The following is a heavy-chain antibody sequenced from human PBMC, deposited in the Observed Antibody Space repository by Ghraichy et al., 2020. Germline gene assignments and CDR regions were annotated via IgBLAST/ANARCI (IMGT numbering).Heavy chain of an antibody. CDR1: GGSISSGDYY. D-gene: IGHD2-21*01. Sequence: SETLSLTCTVSGGSISSGDYYWSWIRQPPGKGLEWIGYIYYSGNSYYNPSLKSRISISVDTSKNQFSLNLSSVTAADTAVYYCARDVVVGGSDAFDIWGQGTMVTVSS. CDR3: ARDVVVGGSDAFDI. V-gene: IGHV4-30-4*01. J-gene: IGHJ3*02. CDR2: IYYSGNS.